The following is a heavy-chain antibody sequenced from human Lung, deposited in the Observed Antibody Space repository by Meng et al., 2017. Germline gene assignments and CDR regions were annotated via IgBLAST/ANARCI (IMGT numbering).Heavy chain of an antibody. CDR3: ARGPTTMAHDFDY. D-gene: IGHD4-11*01. CDR1: GGSFSDYY. CDR2: INHSGST. Sequence: VPLQRGAQGRLKPSETLSLTCVVSGGSFSDYYWSWIRQPPGKGLEWIGEINHSGSTNYNPSLESRATISVDTSQNNLSLKLSSVTAADSAVYYCARGPTTMAHDFDYWGQGTLVTVSS. V-gene: IGHV4-34*01. J-gene: IGHJ4*02.